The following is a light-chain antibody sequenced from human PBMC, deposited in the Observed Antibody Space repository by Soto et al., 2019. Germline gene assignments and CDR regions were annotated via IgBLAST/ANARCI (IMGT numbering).Light chain of an antibody. V-gene: IGKV3-20*01. CDR3: QQYGSSSWT. CDR1: QSFSSSY. J-gene: IGKJ1*01. Sequence: EIVLTQSPGTLSLSPGERATLSCRASQSFSSSYVAWYQQKPGQAPRLLIYGASSRATGIPDRFSGSGSGTDFTLTISRLEPEDFAVYYCQQYGSSSWTFGQGTKVEIK. CDR2: GAS.